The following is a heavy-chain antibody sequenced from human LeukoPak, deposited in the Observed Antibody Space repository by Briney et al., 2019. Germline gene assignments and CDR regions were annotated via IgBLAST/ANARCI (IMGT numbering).Heavy chain of an antibody. CDR3: AKGVGYCSGGRCPPPFDY. J-gene: IGHJ4*02. CDR2: IWNDESNK. Sequence: PGGSLRLSCAASGFTFSSYGMHWVRQAPGKGLEWVAVIWNDESNKDYADSVKGRFTISRDNSKNTLYLHMNSLRAEDTAVYYCAKGVGYCSGGRCPPPFDYWGQGTLVTVSS. D-gene: IGHD2-15*01. V-gene: IGHV3-33*06. CDR1: GFTFSSYG.